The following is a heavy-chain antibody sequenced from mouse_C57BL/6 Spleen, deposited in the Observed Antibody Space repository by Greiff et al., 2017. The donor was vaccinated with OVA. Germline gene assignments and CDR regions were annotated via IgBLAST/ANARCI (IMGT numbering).Heavy chain of an antibody. V-gene: IGHV1-47*01. D-gene: IGHD2-1*01. CDR3: ALIYYGNYDDEFDY. Sequence: QVQLKESGAELVKPGASVKMSCKASGYTFTTYPIEWMKQNHGKSLEWIGNFHPYNDDTKYNEKFKGKATLTVEKSSSTVYLELSRLTSDDSAVDYCALIYYGNYDDEFDYWGQGTTLTVSS. CDR1: GYTFTTYP. CDR2: FHPYNDDT. J-gene: IGHJ2*01.